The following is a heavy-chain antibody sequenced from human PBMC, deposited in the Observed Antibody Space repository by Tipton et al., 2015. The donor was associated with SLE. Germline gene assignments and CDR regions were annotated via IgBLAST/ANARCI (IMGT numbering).Heavy chain of an antibody. CDR1: GGSISSYY. CDR2: IYYSGST. D-gene: IGHD5-24*01. V-gene: IGHV4-59*08. J-gene: IGHJ3*02. Sequence: TLSLTCTVSGGSISSYYWSWIRQPPGKGLEWIGYIYYSGSTNYNPSLKSRVTISVDTSKNQFSLKLGSVTAADTAVYYCARQGRDDAFDIWGQGTMVTVSS. CDR3: ARQGRDDAFDI.